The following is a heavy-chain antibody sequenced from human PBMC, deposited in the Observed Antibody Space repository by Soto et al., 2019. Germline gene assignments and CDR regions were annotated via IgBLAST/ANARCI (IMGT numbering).Heavy chain of an antibody. CDR1: GYTFTGYY. V-gene: IGHV1-2*04. D-gene: IGHD6-13*01. CDR2: INPNSGGT. J-gene: IGHJ4*02. CDR3: ARADSSSWYGHDY. Sequence: GPSVKVSCKASGYTFTGYYMHWVRQAPGQGLEWMGWINPNSGGTNYAQKFQGWVTMTRDTSISTAYMELSRLRSDDTAVYYCARADSSSWYGHDYWGQGTLVTVSS.